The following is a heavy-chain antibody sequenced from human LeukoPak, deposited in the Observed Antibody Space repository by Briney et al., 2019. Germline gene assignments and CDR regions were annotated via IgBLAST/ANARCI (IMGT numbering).Heavy chain of an antibody. D-gene: IGHD3-22*01. CDR3: TRRYYDSGTYYSFDS. J-gene: IGHJ4*02. Sequence: QSGGSLRLSCTASGFTFGDYAMTWVRQAPGKGLEWVGFIRTKANGGTTEYAASVKGRLTISRDDSKSIAYLQMNSLKIEDTAVYYCTRRYYDSGTYYSFDSWGQGTLVTVSS. V-gene: IGHV3-49*04. CDR1: GFTFGDYA. CDR2: IRTKANGGTT.